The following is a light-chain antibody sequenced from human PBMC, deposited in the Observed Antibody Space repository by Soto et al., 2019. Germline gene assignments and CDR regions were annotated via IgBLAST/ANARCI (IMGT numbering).Light chain of an antibody. Sequence: ETVLTQSPATRSLSPGEGATLYCRASQSISSYLAWYQQKPGQAPRLLIYDASTRATGIPARFSGSGSGTESTLIISSLQSEDSAVYYCQQYNSWLWTFGQGTKVDIK. J-gene: IGKJ1*01. CDR2: DAS. CDR1: QSISSY. CDR3: QQYNSWLWT. V-gene: IGKV3-15*01.